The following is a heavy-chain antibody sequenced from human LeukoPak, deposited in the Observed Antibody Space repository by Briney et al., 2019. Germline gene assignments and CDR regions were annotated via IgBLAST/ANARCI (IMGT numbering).Heavy chain of an antibody. Sequence: SETLSLTCTSSGGSISNYYCRWRRQPPGKGLEWIGYIYYSGSTNYNPSLKSRVTISVDTSKNQFSLKLSSVTAADTAVYYCAEGSNPYSVVYCGQGTLVTVSS. D-gene: IGHD3-10*01. J-gene: IGHJ4*02. V-gene: IGHV4-59*01. CDR3: AEGSNPYSVVY. CDR2: IYYSGST. CDR1: GGSISNYY.